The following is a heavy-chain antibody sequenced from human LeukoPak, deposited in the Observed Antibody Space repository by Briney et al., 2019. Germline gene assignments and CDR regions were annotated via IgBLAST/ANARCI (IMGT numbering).Heavy chain of an antibody. CDR1: GGSISSGSYY. Sequence: SETLSLTCTVSGGSISSGSYYWSWIRQPAGKGLEWIGRIYTSGSTNYNPSLKSRVTISVDTSKNQFSLKLSSVTAADTAVYYCARDGSGYYGSGYNAFDIWGQGTMVTVSS. CDR3: ARDGSGYYGSGYNAFDI. D-gene: IGHD3-10*01. CDR2: IYTSGST. V-gene: IGHV4-61*02. J-gene: IGHJ3*02.